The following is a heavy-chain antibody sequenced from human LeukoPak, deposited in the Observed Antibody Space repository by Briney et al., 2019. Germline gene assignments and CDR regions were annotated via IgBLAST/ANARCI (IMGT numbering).Heavy chain of an antibody. Sequence: GGSLRLSCAASGFTVSDYEMNWVRQAPGKGLEWVSYISRSASTIYYADSVKGRFTISRDNAKNSLYLQMNSLRAEDTAVYYCARDSLNCPFDYWGQGTLVTVSS. CDR1: GFTVSDYE. CDR3: ARDSLNCPFDY. D-gene: IGHD1-20*01. J-gene: IGHJ4*02. CDR2: ISRSASTI. V-gene: IGHV3-48*03.